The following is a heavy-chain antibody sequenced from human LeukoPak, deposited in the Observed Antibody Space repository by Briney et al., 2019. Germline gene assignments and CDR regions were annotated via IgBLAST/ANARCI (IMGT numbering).Heavy chain of an antibody. CDR2: IIIDNGNT. Sequence: ASVKVSCKASGYTFTTRAIHWVRQAPGQRLEWMGWIIIDNGNTKYSESFQGRVTITRDTSASTAYMELSSLRSEDTAVYYCAKDGRGGCSTSCYTWFGPWGQGTLVTVSS. CDR1: GYTFTTRA. V-gene: IGHV1-3*04. CDR3: AKDGRGGCSTSCYTWFGP. J-gene: IGHJ5*02. D-gene: IGHD2-2*02.